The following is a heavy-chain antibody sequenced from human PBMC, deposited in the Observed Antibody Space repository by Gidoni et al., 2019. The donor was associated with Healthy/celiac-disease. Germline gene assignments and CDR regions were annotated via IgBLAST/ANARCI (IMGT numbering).Heavy chain of an antibody. CDR2: IYYSGST. V-gene: IGHV4-39*01. CDR1: GGSISSSSYY. J-gene: IGHJ5*02. Sequence: QLQLQESGPGLVKPSETLSLTCTVSGGSISSSSYYWGWIRQPPGKGLEWIGSIYYSGSTYYNPSLKSRVTISVDTSKNQFSLKLSSVTAADTAVYYCARPMVRGVTGENWFDPWGQGTLVTVSS. CDR3: ARPMVRGVTGENWFDP. D-gene: IGHD3-10*01.